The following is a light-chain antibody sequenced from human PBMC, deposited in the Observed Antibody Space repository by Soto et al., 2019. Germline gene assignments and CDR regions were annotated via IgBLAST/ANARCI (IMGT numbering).Light chain of an antibody. J-gene: IGLJ1*01. CDR2: DSN. CDR1: SSNIGNNY. V-gene: IGLV1-51*01. Sequence: VLTQPPSVSAAPGQKVTISCSGSSSNIGNNYVSWYQHLPGTAPKLLIYDSNKRPSGIPDRFSGSKSGTSATLGITGLQTGDEADYYCGTWDSSLGVFVFXTGTKVTVL. CDR3: GTWDSSLGVFV.